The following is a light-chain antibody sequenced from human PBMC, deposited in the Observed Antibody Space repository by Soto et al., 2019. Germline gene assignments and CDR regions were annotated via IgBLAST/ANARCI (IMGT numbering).Light chain of an antibody. CDR3: QQSDSIPIT. J-gene: IGKJ5*01. V-gene: IGKV1-39*01. Sequence: IPMTQSPSSLSSSVGDRVSIPCRASQTITRNLNWYQQKPGTAPKLLIYAASTLQSGVPSRFSGSGSGTDFTLAISSLQPEDFATYYCQQSDSIPITFGQGTRLEIK. CDR2: AAS. CDR1: QTITRN.